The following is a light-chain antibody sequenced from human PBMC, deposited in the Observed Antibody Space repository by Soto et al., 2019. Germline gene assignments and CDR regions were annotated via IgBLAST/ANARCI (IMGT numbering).Light chain of an antibody. CDR1: SSDVGGYNL. CDR2: EGS. V-gene: IGLV2-23*01. CDR3: CSYAGTSSYV. Sequence: QSALTQPASVSGSPGQSITISCTGTSSDVGGYNLVSWYQQHPGKAPRLMIYEGSKRPSGVSNRFSGSKSGSTASLTISGLQAEDEADYYCCSYAGTSSYVFGTGTKLTVL. J-gene: IGLJ1*01.